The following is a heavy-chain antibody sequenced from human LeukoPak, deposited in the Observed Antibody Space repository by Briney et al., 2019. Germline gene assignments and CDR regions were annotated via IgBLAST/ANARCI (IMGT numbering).Heavy chain of an antibody. J-gene: IGHJ4*02. CDR2: INPNSGST. CDR3: ARGSDDFWSGYSPSY. Sequence: ASVKVSCKASGYTFTGYYMHWVRQAPGQGLEWMGWINPNSGSTNYAQKLQGRVTMTRDTSISTAYMELSRLRSDDTAVYYCARGSDDFWSGYSPSYWGQGTLVTVSS. D-gene: IGHD3-3*01. V-gene: IGHV1-2*02. CDR1: GYTFTGYY.